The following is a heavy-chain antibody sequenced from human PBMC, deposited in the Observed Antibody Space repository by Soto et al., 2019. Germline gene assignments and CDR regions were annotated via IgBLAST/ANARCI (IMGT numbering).Heavy chain of an antibody. CDR1: ANSFTGYW. CDR2: ISPYSGNT. V-gene: IGHV1-18*04. J-gene: IGHJ4*02. Sequence: PGESLKISCKGSANSFTGYWIGWVRQAPGQGLEWMGWISPYSGNTKYTQKVQGRVTMTTDTSTSTAYMELRSLRSDDTAVYYCATRSPAFDFWGQGTLFTVSS. CDR3: ATRSPAFDF.